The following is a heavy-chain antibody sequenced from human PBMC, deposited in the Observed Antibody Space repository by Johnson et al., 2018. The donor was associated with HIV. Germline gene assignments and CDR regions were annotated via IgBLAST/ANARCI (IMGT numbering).Heavy chain of an antibody. J-gene: IGHJ3*02. V-gene: IGHV3-30*04. CDR3: ARERLLTWGRSDAFDI. D-gene: IGHD3-16*01. CDR2: ISYDGSNK. Sequence: QVQLVESGGGVVQPGRSLRLSCAASGFTFSSYAMHWVRQAPGKGLEWVAVISYDGSNKYYADSVKGRFTISRDNAKNSLYLQMNSLRAEDTALYYCARERLLTWGRSDAFDIWGQGTMVTVSS. CDR1: GFTFSSYA.